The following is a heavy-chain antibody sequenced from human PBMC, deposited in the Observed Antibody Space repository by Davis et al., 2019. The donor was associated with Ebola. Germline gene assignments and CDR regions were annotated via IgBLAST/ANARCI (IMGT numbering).Heavy chain of an antibody. CDR1: GGTFSSYT. J-gene: IGHJ4*02. CDR2: IIPILGIA. V-gene: IGHV1-69*02. CDR3: ARSEGPDIVVVVAATPGDY. D-gene: IGHD2-15*01. Sequence: AASVKVSCKASGGTFSSYTISWVRQAPGQGLEWMGRIIPILGIANYAQKFQGRVTMTRDTSISTAYMELSRLRSDDTAVYYCARSEGPDIVVVVAATPGDYWGQGTLVTVSS.